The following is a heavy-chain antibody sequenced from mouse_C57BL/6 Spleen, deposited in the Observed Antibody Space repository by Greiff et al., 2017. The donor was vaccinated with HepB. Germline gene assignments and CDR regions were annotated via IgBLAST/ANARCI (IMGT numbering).Heavy chain of an antibody. D-gene: IGHD3-2*02. CDR1: GYAFSSYW. CDR2: IYPGDGDT. V-gene: IGHV1-80*01. CDR3: ASTAQATYAMDY. J-gene: IGHJ4*01. Sequence: QVQLQQSGAELVKPGASVKISCKASGYAFSSYWMNWVKQRPGKGLEWIGQIYPGDGDTNYNGQFKGKATLTADKSSSTAYMQLSSLTSEDSAVYFCASTAQATYAMDYWGQGTSVTVSS.